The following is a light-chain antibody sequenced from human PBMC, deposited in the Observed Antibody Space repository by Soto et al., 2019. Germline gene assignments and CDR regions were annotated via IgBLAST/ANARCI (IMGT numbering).Light chain of an antibody. CDR2: GAF. CDR3: QQRRNWPLT. V-gene: IGKV3-11*01. Sequence: EIVMTQSPVTLSVSPGERVTLSCRASQSVSSNLAWYQQKPGQAPSLLIYGAFTRATGIPARFSGTGSGTDFTLTISSLEPEDFAVYYCQQRRNWPLTFGGGTKVDIK. CDR1: QSVSSN. J-gene: IGKJ4*01.